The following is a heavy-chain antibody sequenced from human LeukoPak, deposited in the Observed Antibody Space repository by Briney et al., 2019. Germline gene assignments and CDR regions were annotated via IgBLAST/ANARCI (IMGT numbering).Heavy chain of an antibody. V-gene: IGHV1-18*01. CDR1: GYTFTSYG. CDR2: ISAYNGNT. D-gene: IGHD6-19*01. Sequence: ASVKVSCKASGYTFTSYGISWVRQAPGQGLEWMGWISAYNGNTNYAQELQGRVTMTTDTSTSTAYMELRSLRSDDTAVYYCARDPGIAVAGRGFDYWGQGTLVTVSS. J-gene: IGHJ4*02. CDR3: ARDPGIAVAGRGFDY.